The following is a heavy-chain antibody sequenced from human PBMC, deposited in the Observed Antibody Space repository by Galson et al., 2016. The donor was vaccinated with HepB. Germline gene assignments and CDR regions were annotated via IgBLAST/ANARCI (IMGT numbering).Heavy chain of an antibody. CDR3: ARPDVLRFLEWLSENPGENAFDI. J-gene: IGHJ3*02. CDR1: GGSISSSSYY. D-gene: IGHD3-3*01. V-gene: IGHV4-39*01. CDR2: IYYSGST. Sequence: ETLSLTCTVSGGSISSSSYYWGWTRQPPGKGLKWIGSIYYSGSTNYNPSLKSRVIIYVDTSKNQFSLKLSSVTAADTAVYYCARPDVLRFLEWLSENPGENAFDIWGQGTMVTVSS.